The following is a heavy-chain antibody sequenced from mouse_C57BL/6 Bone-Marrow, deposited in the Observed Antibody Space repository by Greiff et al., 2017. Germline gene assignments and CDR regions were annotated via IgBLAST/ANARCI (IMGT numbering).Heavy chain of an antibody. J-gene: IGHJ3*01. CDR3: ARERNYGSSSWFAY. D-gene: IGHD1-1*01. V-gene: IGHV1-59*01. CDR2: IDPSDSYT. CDR1: GYTFTSYW. Sequence: QVQLQQPGAELVRPGTSVKLSCKASGYTFTSYWMHWVKQRPGQGLEWIGVIDPSDSYTNYNQKFKGKSTLTVDKSSSTAYMQLSSLTSEDSAVYYCARERNYGSSSWFAYWGQGTLVTVSA.